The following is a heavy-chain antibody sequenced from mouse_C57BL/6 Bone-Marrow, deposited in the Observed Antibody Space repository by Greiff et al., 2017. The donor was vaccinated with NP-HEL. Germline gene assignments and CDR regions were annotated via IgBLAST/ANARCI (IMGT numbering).Heavy chain of an antibody. J-gene: IGHJ3*01. D-gene: IGHD1-1*01. CDR1: GYTFTDYY. V-gene: IGHV1-19*01. Sequence: VQLQQSGPVLVKPGASVKMSCKASGYTFTDYYMNWVKQSHGKSLEWIGVINPYNGGTSYNPKFKGKATLTVDKSSSTAYMEHNSLTSEDSAVYYCARSGNGSRPWFAYWGQGTLVTVSA. CDR3: ARSGNGSRPWFAY. CDR2: INPYNGGT.